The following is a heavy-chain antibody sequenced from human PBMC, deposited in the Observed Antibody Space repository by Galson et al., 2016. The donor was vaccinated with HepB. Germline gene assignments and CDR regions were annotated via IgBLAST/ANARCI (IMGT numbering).Heavy chain of an antibody. V-gene: IGHV3-66*02. D-gene: IGHD5-12*01. J-gene: IGHJ4*02. CDR3: ARDSGYHEHGGFDN. CDR1: GFTVGNTY. Sequence: SLRLSCAASGFTVGNTYMAWVRHFPGKGLESVAVIFSGGTTFNADSTQGRFTISRDDSKNTPYLQMRSLRPADTALYYCARDSGYHEHGGFDNWGQGTLVTVSS. CDR2: IFSGGTT.